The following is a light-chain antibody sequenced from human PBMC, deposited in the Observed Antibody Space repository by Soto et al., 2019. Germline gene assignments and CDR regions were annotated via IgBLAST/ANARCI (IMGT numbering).Light chain of an antibody. J-gene: IGLJ1*01. CDR2: EVS. V-gene: IGLV2-23*02. CDR1: SSDVGSYNL. Sequence: HSALTQPASVSGSPGQSITISCTGTSSDVGSYNLVSLYQQHPGKAPKLMIYEVSKRSSGVSNRFSGSKSGNTASLTISGLQAEDEADYYCYSYAGSSYVFGTGTKVTVL. CDR3: YSYAGSSYV.